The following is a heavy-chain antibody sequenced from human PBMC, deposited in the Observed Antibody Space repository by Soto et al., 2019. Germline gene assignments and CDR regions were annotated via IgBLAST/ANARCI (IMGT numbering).Heavy chain of an antibody. CDR1: GYTFTSYG. CDR3: ARERGYDDYDSSY. V-gene: IGHV1-18*01. D-gene: IGHD4-17*01. CDR2: ISAYNGNT. Sequence: QVQLVQSGAEVKKPGASVKVSCKASGYTFTSYGISWVRQAPGQGLEWMGWISAYNGNTNYAQKLQGRVTMTTDTTASTASRELRSLRSDDTAVYDCARERGYDDYDSSYWGEGTLVTVSS. J-gene: IGHJ4*02.